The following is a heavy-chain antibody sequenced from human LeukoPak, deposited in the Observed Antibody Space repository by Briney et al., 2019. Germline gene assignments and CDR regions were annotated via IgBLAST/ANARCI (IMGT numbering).Heavy chain of an antibody. J-gene: IGHJ4*02. V-gene: IGHV3-30*04. D-gene: IGHD2-21*02. Sequence: GRSLRLSCAASGFTFSSYAMHWVRQAPGKGLEWVAVISYDGSNKYYADSVKGRFTISRDNSKNTLYLQMNSLRAEDTAVYYCARDQHIVVVTATLYYWGQGTLVTVSS. CDR2: ISYDGSNK. CDR1: GFTFSSYA. CDR3: ARDQHIVVVTATLYY.